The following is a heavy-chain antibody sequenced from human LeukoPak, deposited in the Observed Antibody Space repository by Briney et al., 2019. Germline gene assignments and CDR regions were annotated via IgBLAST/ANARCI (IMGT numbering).Heavy chain of an antibody. CDR1: GYSFTSYW. D-gene: IGHD4-23*01. J-gene: IGHJ6*02. CDR2: IYPGDSDT. CDR3: ARHRPGHGGRKNGYYYGMDV. V-gene: IGHV5-51*01. Sequence: GESLKISCKGSGYSFTSYWIGWVRQMPGKGLEWMGIIYPGDSDTRYSPSFQGQVTISADKSISTAYLQWSSLKASDTAMYYCARHRPGHGGRKNGYYYGMDVWGQGTTVTVSS.